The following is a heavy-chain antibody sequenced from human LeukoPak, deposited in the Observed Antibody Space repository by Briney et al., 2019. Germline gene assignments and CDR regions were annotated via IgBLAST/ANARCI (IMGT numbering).Heavy chain of an antibody. CDR2: ISYDGSNK. D-gene: IGHD6-19*01. Sequence: GGSLRLSCAASGFTFSSYGMHWVRQAPGKGLEWVAVISYDGSNKYYADSVKGRFTISRDNSKNTLYLQMNSLRAEDTAVCYCAKAGYSSEEDYFDYWGQGTLVTVSS. V-gene: IGHV3-30*18. CDR3: AKAGYSSEEDYFDY. J-gene: IGHJ4*02. CDR1: GFTFSSYG.